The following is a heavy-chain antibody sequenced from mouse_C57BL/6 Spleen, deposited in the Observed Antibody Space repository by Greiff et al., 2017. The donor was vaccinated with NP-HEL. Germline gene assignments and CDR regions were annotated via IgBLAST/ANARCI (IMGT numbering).Heavy chain of an antibody. D-gene: IGHD1-1*01. V-gene: IGHV5-17*01. CDR1: GFTFSDYG. CDR2: ISSGSSTI. J-gene: IGHJ1*03. Sequence: EVKLMESGGGLVKPGGSLKLSCAASGFTFSDYGMHWVRQAPEKGLEWVAYISSGSSTIYYADTVKGRFTISRDNAKNTLFLQMTSLRSEDTAMYYCALLLLYFDVWGTGTTVTVSS. CDR3: ALLLLYFDV.